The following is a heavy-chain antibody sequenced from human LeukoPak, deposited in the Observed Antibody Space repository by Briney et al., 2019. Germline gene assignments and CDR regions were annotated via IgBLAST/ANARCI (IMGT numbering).Heavy chain of an antibody. CDR2: ISAYNGDT. D-gene: IGHD6-13*01. CDR3: ARSLNSRLIDY. Sequence: ASAKVSCKTSGYTFSNYSITWVRQAPGQGLEWMGWISAYNGDTNYAQQLQGRVTMTTDTSTSTACMELRSQRSDDTAVYYCARSLNSRLIDYWGQGTLVTVSS. CDR1: GYTFSNYS. V-gene: IGHV1-18*01. J-gene: IGHJ4*02.